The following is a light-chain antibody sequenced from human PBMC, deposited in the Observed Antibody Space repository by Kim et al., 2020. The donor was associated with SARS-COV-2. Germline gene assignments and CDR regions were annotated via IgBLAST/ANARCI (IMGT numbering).Light chain of an antibody. J-gene: IGLJ3*02. CDR3: QAWDSSTKVV. CDR1: KMGDKY. CDR2: QDT. V-gene: IGLV3-1*01. Sequence: VSPGQTARITCSGDKMGDKYVCWYQQKPGQSPVLVIYQDTKRPSGIPERFSGSNSGSTATLTISGTQAMDEADYYCQAWDSSTKVVFGGGTQLTVL.